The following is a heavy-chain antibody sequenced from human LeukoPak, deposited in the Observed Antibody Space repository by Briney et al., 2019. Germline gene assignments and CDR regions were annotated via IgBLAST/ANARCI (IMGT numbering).Heavy chain of an antibody. D-gene: IGHD2-2*01. Sequence: MXXXRQAPGXGREGGSAICTAGDTYYADSVKGRFTISRDNSKNTLYLQMNSLRAEDTAVYYCAKEGYQLKGPLGYWGQGTLVTVSS. V-gene: IGHV3-23*01. CDR3: AKEGYQLKGPLGY. J-gene: IGHJ4*02. CDR2: ICTAGDT.